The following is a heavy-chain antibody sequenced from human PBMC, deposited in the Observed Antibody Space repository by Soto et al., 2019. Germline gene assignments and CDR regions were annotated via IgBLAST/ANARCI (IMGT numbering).Heavy chain of an antibody. CDR2: ISSSSSTI. V-gene: IGHV3-48*02. Sequence: EVQLVESGGGLVQPGGSLRLSCAASGFTFSSYSMNWVRQAPGKGLEWVSYISSSSSTIYYADSVKGRFTISRDNAKNSLYLQMNSLRDEDTAVYYCARDRDDSSGPFSAFDIWGQGTMVTVSS. J-gene: IGHJ3*02. CDR1: GFTFSSYS. D-gene: IGHD3-22*01. CDR3: ARDRDDSSGPFSAFDI.